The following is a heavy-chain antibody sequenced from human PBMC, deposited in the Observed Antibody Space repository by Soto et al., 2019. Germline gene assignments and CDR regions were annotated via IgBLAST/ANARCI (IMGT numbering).Heavy chain of an antibody. J-gene: IGHJ6*02. V-gene: IGHV3-30*18. CDR2: ISYDGSNK. D-gene: IGHD1-26*01. CDR3: AKDRLRGGFLTTATTNGMDV. CDR1: GFTFSSYG. Sequence: QVQLVESGGGVVQPGRSLRLSCAASGFTFSSYGMHWVRQAPGKGLEWVALISYDGSNKYYVDSVKGRFTISRDNSKNTLFLQMNSLRDGDTAVYYCAKDRLRGGFLTTATTNGMDVWGQGTTVTVSS.